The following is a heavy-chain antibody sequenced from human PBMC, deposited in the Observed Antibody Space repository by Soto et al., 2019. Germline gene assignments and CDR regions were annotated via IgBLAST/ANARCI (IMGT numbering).Heavy chain of an antibody. CDR1: GFTFSSHA. Sequence: QVQLVESGGGVVQPGRSLRLSCAASGFTFSSHAIHWVRQAPGKGLEWVAVISYDGSNKYYADSVKGRFTISRDNSKNTLYLQMNSLRAEDTAVYYCARGFGTGYSGYDGFDYWGQGTLVTVSS. CDR3: ARGFGTGYSGYDGFDY. J-gene: IGHJ4*02. D-gene: IGHD5-12*01. CDR2: ISYDGSNK. V-gene: IGHV3-30-3*01.